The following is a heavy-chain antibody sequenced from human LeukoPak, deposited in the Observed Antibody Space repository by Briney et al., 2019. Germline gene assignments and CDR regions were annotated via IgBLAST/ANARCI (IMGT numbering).Heavy chain of an antibody. V-gene: IGHV3-30*03. CDR3: AREVYSSGWYEY. D-gene: IGHD6-19*01. CDR2: ISYDGSNK. CDR1: GFTFSSYG. J-gene: IGHJ4*02. Sequence: PGGSLRLSCAASGFTFSSYGMHWVRQAPGKGLEWVAVISYDGSNKYYADSVKGRFTISRDNSKNSLYLQMNSLRAEDTAVYYCAREVYSSGWYEYWGQGTLVTVSS.